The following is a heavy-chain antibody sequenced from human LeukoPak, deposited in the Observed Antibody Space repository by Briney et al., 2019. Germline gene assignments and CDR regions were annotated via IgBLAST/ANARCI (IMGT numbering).Heavy chain of an antibody. CDR3: ASPYSSSWDYFDY. D-gene: IGHD6-13*01. J-gene: IGHJ4*02. CDR1: GGSISSSSYY. V-gene: IGHV4-39*01. Sequence: SETLSLTCTVSGGSISSSSYYWGWIRQPPGKGLEWIGSIYYSGSTYYNPSLKSRVTISVDTSKNQFSLKLSSVTAADTAVYYCASPYSSSWDYFDYWGQGTLVTVSS. CDR2: IYYSGST.